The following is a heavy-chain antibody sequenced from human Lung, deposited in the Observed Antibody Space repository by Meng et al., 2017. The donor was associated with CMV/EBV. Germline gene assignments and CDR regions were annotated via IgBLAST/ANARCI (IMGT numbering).Heavy chain of an antibody. Sequence: GGSLRLXCAASGFDFTTYAMTWVRQAPGRGLEWVSSISGSGGATYYAASVKGRFTVSRDNSKNTLFLQINSLRAEDRALYYCAKGARMAGAGPDYWGQGTLVTVSS. CDR2: ISGSGGAT. V-gene: IGHV3-23*01. CDR3: AKGARMAGAGPDY. CDR1: GFDFTTYA. J-gene: IGHJ4*02. D-gene: IGHD6-13*01.